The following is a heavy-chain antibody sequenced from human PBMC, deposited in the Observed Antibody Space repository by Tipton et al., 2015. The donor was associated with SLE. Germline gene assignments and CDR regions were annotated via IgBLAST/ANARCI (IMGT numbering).Heavy chain of an antibody. CDR2: IYISGST. V-gene: IGHV4-59*11. D-gene: IGHD1-1*01. Sequence: LRLSCTVSGASISSHYWSWIRQPPGKGLEWIGYIYISGSTKYNPSLNSRITMSIDTSKDQFSLRLTSVTAADTAIYYCARSTNWNSAAYYFDLWGQGTLVTVSS. CDR3: ARSTNWNSAAYYFDL. J-gene: IGHJ4*02. CDR1: GASISSHY.